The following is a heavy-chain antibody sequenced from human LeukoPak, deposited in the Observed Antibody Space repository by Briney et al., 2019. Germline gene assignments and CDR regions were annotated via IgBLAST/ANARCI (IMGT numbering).Heavy chain of an antibody. J-gene: IGHJ4*02. CDR3: ARILVGAFDY. V-gene: IGHV4-59*08. CDR2: LYYTGIT. D-gene: IGHD1-26*01. Sequence: SETLSLTCTVSGGSVNTHYWSWIRQPPGKGLEWIGDLYYTGITSYNPFLKSRVTMSLDTSENQFSLKVGSVTAADTAVYYCARILVGAFDYWGQGTLVTVSS. CDR1: GGSVNTHY.